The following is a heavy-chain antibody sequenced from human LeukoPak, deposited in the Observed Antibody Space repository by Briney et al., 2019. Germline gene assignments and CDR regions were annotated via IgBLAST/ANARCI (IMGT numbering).Heavy chain of an antibody. J-gene: IGHJ4*02. V-gene: IGHV3-23*01. CDR2: ISSVVDKT. D-gene: IGHD3-3*01. CDR3: AKGTVRFLEWSQRGYFVY. CDR1: GFTFTNYG. Sequence: GGSLRLSCAASGFTFTNYGMNWVRQAPGKGLEWVSSISSVVDKTYRADSVKGRFTISIDNSKNTLYLQMNCLRAEDTAVYYCAKGTVRFLEWSQRGYFVYWGQGILVTVSS.